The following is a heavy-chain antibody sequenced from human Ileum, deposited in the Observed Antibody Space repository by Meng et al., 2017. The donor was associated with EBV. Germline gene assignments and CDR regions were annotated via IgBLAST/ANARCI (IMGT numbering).Heavy chain of an antibody. CDR1: GVSISSGYFH. CDR3: VSYAVGAGGIGY. J-gene: IGHJ4*02. D-gene: IGHD1-26*01. V-gene: IGHV4-30-4*01. Sequence: QVQLQELGPGLVKPSQTLSLTCAVFGVSISSGYFHWSWIRQPPGKGLEWIGHSGSTSYNPSLRSRVTISVDTSKNQFSLKVDSATAGDTAVYYCVSYAVGAGGIGYWGQGILVTVSS. CDR2: HSGST.